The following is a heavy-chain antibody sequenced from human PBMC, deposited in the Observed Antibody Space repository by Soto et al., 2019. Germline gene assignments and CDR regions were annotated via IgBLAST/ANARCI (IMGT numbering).Heavy chain of an antibody. V-gene: IGHV4-4*02. CDR3: AKTYSSSPSRGMDV. D-gene: IGHD6-6*01. CDR1: GGSISSSNW. Sequence: SETLSLTCAVSGGSISSSNWWSWVRQPPGKGLEWIGEIYHSGSTNYNPSLKSRVTISVDKSKNQFSLKLSSVTAADTAVYYCAKTYSSSPSRGMDVWGQGTTVTVSS. CDR2: IYHSGST. J-gene: IGHJ6*02.